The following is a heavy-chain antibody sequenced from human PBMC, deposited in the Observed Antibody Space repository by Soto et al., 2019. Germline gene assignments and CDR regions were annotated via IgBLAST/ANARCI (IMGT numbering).Heavy chain of an antibody. Sequence: ASVKVSCKASGYTFTSYGISWVRQAPGQGLEWMGWISAYNGNTNYAQKLQGRVTMTTDTSTSTAYMELRSLRSDDTAVYYCASAQMPSSSSAFDIWGQGTMVTVSS. CDR1: GYTFTSYG. CDR3: ASAQMPSSSSAFDI. CDR2: ISAYNGNT. V-gene: IGHV1-18*01. J-gene: IGHJ3*02. D-gene: IGHD6-6*01.